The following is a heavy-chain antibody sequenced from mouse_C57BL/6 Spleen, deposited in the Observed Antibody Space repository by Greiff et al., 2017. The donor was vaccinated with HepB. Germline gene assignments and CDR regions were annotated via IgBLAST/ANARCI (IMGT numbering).Heavy chain of an antibody. CDR1: GYAFSSSW. V-gene: IGHV1-82*01. Sequence: VKLQESGPELVKPGASVKISCKASGYAFSSSWMNWVKQRPGKGLEWIGRIYPGDGDTNYNGKFKGKATLTADKSSSTAYMQLSSLSSEDSAVYFCAPYYYGSSWYFDVWGTGTTVTVSS. J-gene: IGHJ1*03. D-gene: IGHD1-1*01. CDR2: IYPGDGDT. CDR3: APYYYGSSWYFDV.